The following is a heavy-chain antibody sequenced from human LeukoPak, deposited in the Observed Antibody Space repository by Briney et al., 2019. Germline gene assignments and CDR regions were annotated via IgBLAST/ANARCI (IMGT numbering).Heavy chain of an antibody. J-gene: IGHJ6*03. Sequence: GGSLRLSCAASGFTFSSNYMSWVRQAPGKGLEWVSVIYSGGSTYYADSVTGRFTISRDNSKNTVYLQMDSLRAEDTALYYCAKTSLWDGSGHYYYMDVWGKGTTVTISS. CDR2: IYSGGST. CDR1: GFTFSSNY. V-gene: IGHV3-53*05. CDR3: AKTSLWDGSGHYYYMDV. D-gene: IGHD2-15*01.